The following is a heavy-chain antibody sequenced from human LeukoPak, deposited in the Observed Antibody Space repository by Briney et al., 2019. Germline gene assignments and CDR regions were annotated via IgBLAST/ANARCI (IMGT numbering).Heavy chain of an antibody. D-gene: IGHD3-10*01. J-gene: IGHJ5*02. CDR3: ARHVRSGSFWWGWSWFDP. V-gene: IGHV4-61*10. CDR1: GASISSGSYY. Sequence: SGTLSLTCTVSGASISSGSYYWSWIRQPAGKGLEWIGEINHSGSTNYNPSLKSRVTISVDTSKNQFSLKLSSVTAADTAVYYCARHVRSGSFWWGWSWFDPWGQGTLVTVSS. CDR2: INHSGST.